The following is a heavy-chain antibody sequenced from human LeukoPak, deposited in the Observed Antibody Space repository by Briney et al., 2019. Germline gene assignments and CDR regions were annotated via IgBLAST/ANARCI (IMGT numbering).Heavy chain of an antibody. Sequence: ASVKVSFKASGYTFTGYYMHWVRQAPGQGLEWMGWISTYNDNTHYAQKLQGRVTMTTDTSTSTVYMELKSLRSDDTVVYYCARIQSRIIAARPGNPAFDYWGRGTLVTVSS. CDR3: ARIQSRIIAARPGNPAFDY. J-gene: IGHJ4*02. CDR2: ISTYNDNT. CDR1: GYTFTGYY. D-gene: IGHD6-6*01. V-gene: IGHV1-18*04.